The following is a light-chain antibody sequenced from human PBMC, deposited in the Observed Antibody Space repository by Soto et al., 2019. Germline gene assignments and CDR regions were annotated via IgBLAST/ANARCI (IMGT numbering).Light chain of an antibody. CDR3: QSYDSKLSGWV. CDR2: RNT. V-gene: IGLV1-40*01. CDR1: SSNIGAGYD. Sequence: QSVLTQSPSVSGAPGQRVTISCTGSSSNIGAGYDVHWYQQLPGAASKLLIYRNTNRPSGVPDRFSGSKSGTSASLAITGLQAEDESDYYCQSYDSKLSGWVFGGGTKLTVL. J-gene: IGLJ3*02.